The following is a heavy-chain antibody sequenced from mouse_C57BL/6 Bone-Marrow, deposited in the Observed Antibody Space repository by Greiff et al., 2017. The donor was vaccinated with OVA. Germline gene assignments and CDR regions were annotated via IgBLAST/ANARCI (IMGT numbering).Heavy chain of an antibody. CDR3: ARHWYYGSTPWFAY. V-gene: IGHV5-2*01. J-gene: IGHJ3*01. D-gene: IGHD1-1*01. CDR2: INSDGGST. Sequence: EVKLMESGGGLVQPGESLKLSCESNEYEFPSHDMSWVRKTPEKRLELVAAINSDGGSTYYPDTMERRFIISSDNTKKTLYLQMSSLRSEDTALYYCARHWYYGSTPWFAYWGQGTLVTVSA. CDR1: EYEFPSHD.